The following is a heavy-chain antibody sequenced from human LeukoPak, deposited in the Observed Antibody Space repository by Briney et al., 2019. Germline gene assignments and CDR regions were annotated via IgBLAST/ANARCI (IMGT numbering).Heavy chain of an antibody. CDR3: AKGLSLVAVAGRSGDY. J-gene: IGHJ4*02. D-gene: IGHD6-19*01. Sequence: PGGSLRISCAASGFTFSSYAMSWVRQAPGKGLEWVSAISGSGGSTYYADSVKGRFTISRDNSKNTLYLQMNSLRAEDTAVYYCAKGLSLVAVAGRSGDYWGQGTLVTVSS. V-gene: IGHV3-23*01. CDR2: ISGSGGST. CDR1: GFTFSSYA.